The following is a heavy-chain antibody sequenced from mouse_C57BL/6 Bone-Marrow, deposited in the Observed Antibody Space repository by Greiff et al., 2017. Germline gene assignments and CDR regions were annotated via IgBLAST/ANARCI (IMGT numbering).Heavy chain of an antibody. D-gene: IGHD2-3*01. CDR3: AREGLYDGYYWFAY. CDR1: GYTFTSYD. CDR2: SYPRDGST. V-gene: IGHV1-85*01. Sequence: VNVVESGPELVKPGASVKLSCKASGYTFTSYDINWVKQRPGQGLEWIGWSYPRDGSTKYNEKFKGQATLSVDTSFSTAYMELHSLTSEDSAVYFCAREGLYDGYYWFAYWGQGTLVTVSA. J-gene: IGHJ3*01.